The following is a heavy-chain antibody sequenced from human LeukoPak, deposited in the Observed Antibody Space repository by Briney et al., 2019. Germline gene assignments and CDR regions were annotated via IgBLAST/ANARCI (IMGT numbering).Heavy chain of an antibody. V-gene: IGHV1-8*02. D-gene: IGHD2-2*01. Sequence: ASVKVSCKASGGTFSSYAISGVRQAPGQGLEWMGWMNPVSGDAGSAQKFQGRVTLTRNTSISTAYMELSSLRSDDTALYYCARAPMGTAALYWGQGTLVTVSS. CDR3: ARAPMGTAALY. CDR1: GGTFSSYA. J-gene: IGHJ4*02. CDR2: MNPVSGDA.